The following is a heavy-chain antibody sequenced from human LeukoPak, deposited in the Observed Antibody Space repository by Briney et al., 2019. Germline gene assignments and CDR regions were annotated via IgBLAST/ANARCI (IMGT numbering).Heavy chain of an antibody. V-gene: IGHV1-2*04. D-gene: IGHD3-22*01. CDR3: ARGADSSGYSS. J-gene: IGHJ4*02. CDR2: INPNSGGT. Sequence: ASVKVSCKASGYTFTGYYMHWVRQAPGQELEWMGWINPNSGGTNYAQKFQGWVTMTRDTSISTANMELSRLRSDDTAVYYCARGADSSGYSSWGQGTLVTVSS. CDR1: GYTFTGYY.